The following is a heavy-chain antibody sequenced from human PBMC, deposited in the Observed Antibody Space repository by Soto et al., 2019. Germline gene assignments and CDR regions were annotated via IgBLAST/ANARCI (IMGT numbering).Heavy chain of an antibody. CDR2: IYPGDSDT. D-gene: IGHD1-7*01. CDR1: GYNFATDW. CDR3: ARHGWYNWNYVDFDY. V-gene: IGHV5-51*01. J-gene: IGHJ4*02. Sequence: PGESLKISCKGSGYNFATDWIGWVRQMPGKGLEWMGIIYPGDSDTRYSPSFQGQVTISADKSISTAYLQWRSLRASDTAMYYCARHGWYNWNYVDFDYWGQGTLVTVSS.